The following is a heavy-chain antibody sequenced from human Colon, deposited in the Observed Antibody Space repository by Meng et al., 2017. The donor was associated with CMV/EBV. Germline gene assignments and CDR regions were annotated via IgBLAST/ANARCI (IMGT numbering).Heavy chain of an antibody. Sequence: GGSLRLSCAASGFIFGSYDFHWVRQPTGKGLEWVSSIGTVGDTYSIGSVKGRFIISREDAKNSVYLQMNGLRDGDTGLYYCARARSPTHFDYWGQGALVTVSS. CDR2: IGTVGDT. CDR1: GFIFGSYD. V-gene: IGHV3-13*01. CDR3: ARARSPTHFDY. J-gene: IGHJ4*02.